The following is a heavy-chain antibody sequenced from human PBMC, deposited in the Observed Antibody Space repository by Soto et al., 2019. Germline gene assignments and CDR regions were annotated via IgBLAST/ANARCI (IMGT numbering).Heavy chain of an antibody. D-gene: IGHD3-9*01. V-gene: IGHV1-69*13. CDR3: ARALRSHDTPYYYYYGMDV. CDR2: IIPIFGTA. J-gene: IGHJ6*02. CDR1: GATFSSHT. Sequence: SVKVSCKASGATFSSHTISWVRQAPGQGLEWMGGIIPIFGTANYAQKFQGRVTITADESTSTAYMELSSLRSEDTAVYYCARALRSHDTPYYYYYGMDVWGQGTTVTV.